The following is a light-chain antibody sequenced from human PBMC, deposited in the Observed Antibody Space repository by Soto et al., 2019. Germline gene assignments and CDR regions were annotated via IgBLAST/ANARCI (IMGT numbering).Light chain of an antibody. CDR1: QSVSSY. CDR2: DAS. J-gene: IGKJ1*01. V-gene: IGKV3-11*01. Sequence: DIVLIQSPATLSLSTGVRATLSCRPSQSVSSYLAWYQQKPGQAPRPVIYDASKRATGIPARFSGSGSGTDFTLTISSLEPEDFAVYYCQQRSDFWTFGQGTKVDIK. CDR3: QQRSDFWT.